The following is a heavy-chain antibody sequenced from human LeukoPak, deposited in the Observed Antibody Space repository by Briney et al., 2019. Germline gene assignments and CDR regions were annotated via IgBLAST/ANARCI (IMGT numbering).Heavy chain of an antibody. Sequence: NTSETLSLTCAVYGGSLSGYYWSWIRQPPGKGLEWIGEINHSGSTNYNPSLKSRVTISVDTSKNQFSLKLSSVTAADTAVYYCARDGPPYGSGSYYAFDIWGQGTMVTVSS. D-gene: IGHD1-26*01. CDR3: ARDGPPYGSGSYYAFDI. CDR2: INHSGST. V-gene: IGHV4-34*01. J-gene: IGHJ3*02. CDR1: GGSLSGYY.